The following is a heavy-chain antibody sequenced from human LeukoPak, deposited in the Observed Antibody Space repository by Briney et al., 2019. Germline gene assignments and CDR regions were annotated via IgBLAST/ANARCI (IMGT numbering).Heavy chain of an antibody. D-gene: IGHD2-2*02. CDR3: AREIPDIVVVPAVIGWFDP. J-gene: IGHJ5*02. CDR1: GGSFSGYY. V-gene: IGHV4-34*01. CDR2: INHSGST. Sequence: SETLSLTCAVYGGSFSGYYWSWIRQPPGKGLEWIGEINHSGSTNYNPSLKSRVTISVDTSKNQFSLKLSSVTAADTAVYYCAREIPDIVVVPAVIGWFDPWGQGTLVTVSS.